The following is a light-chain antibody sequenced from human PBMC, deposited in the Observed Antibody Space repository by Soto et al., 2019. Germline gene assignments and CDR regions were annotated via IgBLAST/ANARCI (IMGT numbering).Light chain of an antibody. CDR3: LQYSSLPHT. Sequence: ESVLTQSPGTMSLYPGARATLSCRATQSVTNNYFALYQQKPGQYHRLHIYCGYSRSTDIPDRFSGSGSGTEVSLTISRLEPEDFVVYYGLQYSSLPHTFGQGTKREVK. J-gene: IGKJ2*01. V-gene: IGKV3-20*01. CDR2: CGY. CDR1: QSVTNNY.